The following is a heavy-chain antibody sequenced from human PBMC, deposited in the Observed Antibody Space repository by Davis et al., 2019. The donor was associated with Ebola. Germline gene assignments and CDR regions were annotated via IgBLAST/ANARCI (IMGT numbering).Heavy chain of an antibody. D-gene: IGHD2-15*01. V-gene: IGHV5-51*01. J-gene: IGHJ3*01. CDR2: IYPSDSDT. CDR3: ARGPTVVIAAATADAFDV. Sequence: GESLKVSCKGSEYRFANYWIGWVRQKPGKGLEWMGMIYPSDSDTRYSPSFQGQVIISADKSINTAYLQWNSLKASDTAMYYCARGPTVVIAAATADAFDVWGQGTMVAVSS. CDR1: EYRFANYW.